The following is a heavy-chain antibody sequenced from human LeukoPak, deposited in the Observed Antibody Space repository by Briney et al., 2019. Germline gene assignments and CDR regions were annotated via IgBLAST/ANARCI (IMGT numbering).Heavy chain of an antibody. CDR1: GGSFSGYY. CDR2: INHSGST. Sequence: SETLSLTCAVYGGSFSGYYWSWIRQPPGKGLEWIGEINHSGSTNYSPSLKSRVTISVDTSKNQFSLKLSSVTAADTAVYYCARAGGYSYADDYWGQGTLVTVSS. CDR3: ARAGGYSYADDY. V-gene: IGHV4-34*01. D-gene: IGHD5-18*01. J-gene: IGHJ4*02.